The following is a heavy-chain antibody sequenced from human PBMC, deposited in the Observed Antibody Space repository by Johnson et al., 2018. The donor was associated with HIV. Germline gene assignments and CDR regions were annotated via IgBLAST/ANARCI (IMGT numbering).Heavy chain of an antibody. D-gene: IGHD2/OR15-2a*01. V-gene: IGHV3-11*01. CDR2: ISSSGSTT. CDR1: GFTFSDYY. Sequence: QVQLVESGGGLVKPGGSLRLSCAASGFTFSDYYMSWIRQAPGKGLEWVSYISSSGSTTYYADSVKGRFTISRDSAKNSLYVQMKSLKTEDTAVYYCTTDHYFLDALDIWGQGTMVIVSS. CDR3: TTDHYFLDALDI. J-gene: IGHJ3*02.